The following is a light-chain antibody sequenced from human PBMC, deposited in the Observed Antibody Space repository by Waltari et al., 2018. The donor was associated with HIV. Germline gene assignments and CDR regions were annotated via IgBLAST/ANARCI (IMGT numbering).Light chain of an antibody. CDR3: GTWDSSLSAVV. V-gene: IGLV1-51*01. J-gene: IGLJ3*02. CDR2: DNN. CDR1: NSNIGNNY. Sequence: QSVLTQPPSVSAAPGQKVTISCSGRNSNIGNNYVSLYQQIPGTAPKLLIYDNNKRPSGIPDRFSGSKSDTSATLGITGLQTGDEADYRCGTWDSSLSAVVFGGGTKLTVL.